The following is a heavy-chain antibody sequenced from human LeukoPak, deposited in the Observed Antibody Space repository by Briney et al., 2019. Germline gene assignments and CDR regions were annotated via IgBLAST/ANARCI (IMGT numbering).Heavy chain of an antibody. D-gene: IGHD6-19*01. Sequence: GGSLRLSCAASGFTFSSYGMHWVRQAPGKGLEWVAFIRYDGSNKYYADSVKGRFTISRDNSKNTLYLQMNSLRAEDTAVYYCAKEEPEYSSGWYPAFDYWGQGTLVTVSS. CDR3: AKEEPEYSSGWYPAFDY. J-gene: IGHJ4*02. V-gene: IGHV3-30*02. CDR2: IRYDGSNK. CDR1: GFTFSSYG.